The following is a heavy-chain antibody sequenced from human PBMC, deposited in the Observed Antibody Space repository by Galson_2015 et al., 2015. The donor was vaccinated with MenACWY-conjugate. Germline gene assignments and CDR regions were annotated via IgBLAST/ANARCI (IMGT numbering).Heavy chain of an antibody. CDR2: IGSETSGGAT. CDR3: ARERGYDILGWFDP. Sequence: SLSLSCAASGFTFGDYAMGWFRQAPGTGLEWVSFIGSETSGGATKYAESVKGRFTISRDDSTSIAYLQMNSLKAEDTAVYYCARERGYDILGWFDPWGQGTLVTVSS. V-gene: IGHV3-49*03. D-gene: IGHD3-9*01. J-gene: IGHJ5*02. CDR1: GFTFGDYA.